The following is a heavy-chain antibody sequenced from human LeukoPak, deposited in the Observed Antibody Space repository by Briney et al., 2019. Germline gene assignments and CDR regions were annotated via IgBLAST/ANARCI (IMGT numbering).Heavy chain of an antibody. Sequence: PGGSLRLSCAASGFTFSSYSMNWVRQAPGKGLEWVSSISSSSSYIYYADSVKGRFTISRDNAKNSLYLQMNSLRAEDTAVYYCARGHCSGGSCRKLDYWGQGTLVTVSS. CDR2: ISSSSSYI. D-gene: IGHD2-15*01. CDR1: GFTFSSYS. V-gene: IGHV3-21*01. J-gene: IGHJ4*02. CDR3: ARGHCSGGSCRKLDY.